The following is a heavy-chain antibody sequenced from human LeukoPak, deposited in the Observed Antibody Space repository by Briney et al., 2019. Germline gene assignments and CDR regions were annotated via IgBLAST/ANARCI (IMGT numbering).Heavy chain of an antibody. D-gene: IGHD6-19*01. J-gene: IGHJ4*02. V-gene: IGHV3-30*03. CDR1: GFTASSNY. CDR2: ISSSDGNSK. Sequence: GGSLRLSCAASGFTASSNYMSWVRQAPGKGLEWVAAISSSDGNSKYYADSVKGRFTISRDNSKNTVYLQMNSLRAEDTALYYCARPTSGWYAGGFDYWGQGILVTVSS. CDR3: ARPTSGWYAGGFDY.